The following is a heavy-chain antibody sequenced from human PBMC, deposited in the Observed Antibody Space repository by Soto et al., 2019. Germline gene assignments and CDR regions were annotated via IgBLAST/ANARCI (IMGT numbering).Heavy chain of an antibody. V-gene: IGHV4-39*01. CDR3: ARHGYCSGGSWFAPYYYYGMDV. Sequence: PSETLSLTCTVSGGSISSSSYYWGWIRQPPGKGLEWIGSIYYSGSTYYNPSLKSRVTISVDTSKNQFSLKLSSVTAADTAVYYCARHGYCSGGSWFAPYYYYGMDVWGQGTTVTVSS. J-gene: IGHJ6*02. CDR1: GGSISSSSYY. D-gene: IGHD2-15*01. CDR2: IYYSGST.